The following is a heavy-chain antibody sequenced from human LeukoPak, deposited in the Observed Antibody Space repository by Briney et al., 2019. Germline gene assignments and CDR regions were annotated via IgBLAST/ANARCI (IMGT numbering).Heavy chain of an antibody. V-gene: IGHV4-34*01. J-gene: IGHJ5*02. CDR3: ARGVTVTTPTNWFDP. Sequence: SETLSLTCAVYGGSFSGYYWSWIRQPPGKGLEWIGEINHSGSTNYNPSLMSRVTISVDTSKNQFSLKLSSVTAADTAVYYCARGVTVTTPTNWFDPWGQGTLVTVSS. CDR1: GGSFSGYY. CDR2: INHSGST. D-gene: IGHD4-17*01.